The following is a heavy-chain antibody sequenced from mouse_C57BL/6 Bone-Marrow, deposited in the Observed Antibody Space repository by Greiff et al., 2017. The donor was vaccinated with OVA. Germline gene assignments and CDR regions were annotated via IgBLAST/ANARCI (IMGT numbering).Heavy chain of an antibody. CDR2: IDPSDSYT. CDR1: GYTFTSYW. CDR3: ARNDGSSGAWFAD. J-gene: IGHJ3*01. V-gene: IGHV1-69*01. Sequence: VQLQQPGAELVMPGASVKLSCKASGYTFTSYWMHWVKQRPGQGLEWIGEIDPSDSYTNYNQKFKGKSTLTVDKSSSTAYMQLSSLTSEDSAVYYCARNDGSSGAWFADWGQGTLVTVSA. D-gene: IGHD1-1*01.